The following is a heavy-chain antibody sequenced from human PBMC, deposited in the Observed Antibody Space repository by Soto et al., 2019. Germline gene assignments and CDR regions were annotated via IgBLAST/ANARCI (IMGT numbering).Heavy chain of an antibody. CDR3: ARAPYYYDSSGYYYYFDY. V-gene: IGHV4-38-2*01. Sequence: PSETLSLTCAVSGYSISSGYYWGWIRQPPGKGLEWIGSIYHSGSTYYNPSLKSRVTISVDTSKNQLSLNLSSVTAADTAVYYCARAPYYYDSSGYYYYFDYWGQGTLVTVSS. CDR1: GYSISSGYY. D-gene: IGHD3-22*01. J-gene: IGHJ4*02. CDR2: IYHSGST.